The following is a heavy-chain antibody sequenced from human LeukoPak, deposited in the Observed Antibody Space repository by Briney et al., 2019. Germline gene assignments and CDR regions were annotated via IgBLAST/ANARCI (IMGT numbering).Heavy chain of an antibody. D-gene: IGHD1-1*01. J-gene: IGHJ5*02. CDR2: ISTYNGNT. Sequence: ASVKVSCKASGYTFTSYGISWVRQAPGQGLEWMGWISTYNGNTNYAQKLQGRVTMTTEISTSRAYMELRSLRSDDTAVYYCARDQLSRGVWFDPWGQGTLVTVSS. V-gene: IGHV1-18*01. CDR3: ARDQLSRGVWFDP. CDR1: GYTFTSYG.